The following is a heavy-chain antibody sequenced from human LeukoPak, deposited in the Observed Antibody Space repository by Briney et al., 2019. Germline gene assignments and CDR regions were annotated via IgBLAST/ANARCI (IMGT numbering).Heavy chain of an antibody. CDR2: IKSKNVGGTT. CDR3: TSHAAFDP. Sequence: GRSLRLSCAASGFTFNNAWMNWVRQAPGKGLEWVGRIKSKNVGGTTDYAAPVKGRFTISRDDSKNTVYLQMNSLKIEDTAVYYCTSHAAFDPWGQGTLVTVSS. CDR1: GFTFNNAW. J-gene: IGHJ5*02. V-gene: IGHV3-15*01.